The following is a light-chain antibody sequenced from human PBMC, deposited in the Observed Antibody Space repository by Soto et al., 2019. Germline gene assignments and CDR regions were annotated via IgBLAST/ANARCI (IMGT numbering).Light chain of an antibody. CDR1: QGIRND. CDR3: RQHSTYPLT. CDR2: AAS. J-gene: IGKJ1*01. V-gene: IGKV1-17*01. Sequence: DIQMTQFPSSLSASVGDRVTITCRASQGIRNDLAGYQQKPGKATKHLIYAASSLQSGVPSRFSGSASGTEFPLAISSPLPEDFATFDCRQHSTYPLTFGQGTKVEIK.